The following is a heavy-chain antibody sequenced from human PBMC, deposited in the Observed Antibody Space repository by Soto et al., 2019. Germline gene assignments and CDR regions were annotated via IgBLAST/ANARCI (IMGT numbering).Heavy chain of an antibody. V-gene: IGHV4-39*01. CDR2: LYYSGRT. CDR3: ARHGNTVTTGYYYGMDV. J-gene: IGHJ6*02. CDR1: GASISSSNYY. D-gene: IGHD4-17*01. Sequence: SETLSLTCTVSGASISSSNYYWGWIRQPPGRGLEWIGTLYYSGRTYYNPSLKSRVTTSVDTSKNQFSLKLSAVTATDTAVYYCARHGNTVTTGYYYGMDVWGQGTTVTVSS.